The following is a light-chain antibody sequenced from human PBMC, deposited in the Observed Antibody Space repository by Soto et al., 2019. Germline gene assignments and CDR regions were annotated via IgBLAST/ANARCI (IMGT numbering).Light chain of an antibody. V-gene: IGKV3-20*01. Sequence: EIVLTQSPGTLSLSPGDTATLSCRASQSVSSRYLGWYQQRPGQAPRLLIYGASSRATGIPDRFSGSGSGTDFTLTISDVEPEDFAVYYCHQRQSWPRTFGQGTKVDI. CDR3: HQRQSWPRT. CDR1: QSVSSRY. J-gene: IGKJ1*01. CDR2: GAS.